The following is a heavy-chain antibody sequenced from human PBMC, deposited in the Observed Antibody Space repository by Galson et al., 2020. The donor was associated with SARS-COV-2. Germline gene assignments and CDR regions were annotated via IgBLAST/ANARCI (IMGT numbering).Heavy chain of an antibody. J-gene: IGHJ6*03. Sequence: SGPTLVKPTQTLTLTCTFSGFSLSTSGMCVSWIRQPPGKALEWLALIDWDDDKYYSTSLKTRLTISKDTSKNQVVLTMTNMDHVDTATYYCARSAVVVPAALTGYYYYMDVWGKGTTVTVSS. CDR3: ARSAVVVPAALTGYYYYMDV. CDR2: IDWDDDK. D-gene: IGHD2-2*01. CDR1: GFSLSTSGMC. V-gene: IGHV2-70*01.